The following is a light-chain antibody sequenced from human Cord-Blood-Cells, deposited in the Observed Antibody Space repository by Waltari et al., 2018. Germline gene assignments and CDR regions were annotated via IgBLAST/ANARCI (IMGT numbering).Light chain of an antibody. CDR3: MQALQTPT. CDR1: QSLLHSNGYNY. V-gene: IGKV2-28*01. J-gene: IGKJ2*01. Sequence: DIVMTQSPPFLPVPPGEPASISCSSSQSLLHSNGYNYLDWYLQKPGQSPQLLIYLGSNRASGVPDRFSGSGSGTDFTLKISRVEAEDVGVYYCMQALQTPTFGQGTKLEIK. CDR2: LGS.